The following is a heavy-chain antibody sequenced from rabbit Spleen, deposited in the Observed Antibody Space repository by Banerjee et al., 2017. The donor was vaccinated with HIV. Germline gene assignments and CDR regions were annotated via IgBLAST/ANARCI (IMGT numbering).Heavy chain of an antibody. Sequence: QEQLVEYGGDLVQPEGSLTLTCKVSGLDFSSSYWICWVRQAPGKGLEWIACSDVGKRGSSYYASWAKGRFTISKTSSTTVTLQMTSLTGADTATYFCARDAAGREDFNLWGPGTLVTV. CDR2: SDVGKRGSS. D-gene: IGHD4-1*01. CDR1: GLDFSSSYW. CDR3: ARDAAGREDFNL. V-gene: IGHV1S45*01. J-gene: IGHJ4*01.